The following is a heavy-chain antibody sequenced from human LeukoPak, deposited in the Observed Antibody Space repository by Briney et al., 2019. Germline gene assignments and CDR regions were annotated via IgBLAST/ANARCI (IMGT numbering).Heavy chain of an antibody. D-gene: IGHD6-19*01. CDR3: ARGGVAGGMDV. CDR2: INSDGYSI. CDR1: GFTFSSYW. J-gene: IGHJ6*02. V-gene: IGHV3-74*01. Sequence: GGSLRLSCAASGFTFSSYWMHWIRQAPEEGLVWVSRINSDGYSIGYADSVKGRFTISRDNAKNTLHLQMNSLRAEDTAVYYCARGGVAGGMDVWGQGTTVTVSS.